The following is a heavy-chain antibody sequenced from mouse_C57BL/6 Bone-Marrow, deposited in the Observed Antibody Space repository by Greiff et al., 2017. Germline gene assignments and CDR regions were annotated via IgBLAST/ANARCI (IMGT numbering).Heavy chain of an antibody. CDR1: GYTFTSYW. CDR3: ARNYYGSHWYFDV. D-gene: IGHD1-1*01. Sequence: QVQLKQPGAELVMPGASVKLSCKASGYTFTSYWMHWVKQRPGQGLEWIGEIDPSDSYTNYNQKFKGKSTLTVDKSSSTAYMQLSSLTSEDAAVYYCARNYYGSHWYFDVWGTGTTVTVSS. J-gene: IGHJ1*03. V-gene: IGHV1-69*01. CDR2: IDPSDSYT.